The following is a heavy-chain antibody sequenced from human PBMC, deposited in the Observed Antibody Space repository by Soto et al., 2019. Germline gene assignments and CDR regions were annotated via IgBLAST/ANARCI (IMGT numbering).Heavy chain of an antibody. CDR2: MNSDGSIT. CDR1: GFTFSSFW. Sequence: EVQLVESGGGLVQPGGSLRLSCAASGFTFSSFWMHWVRQAPGKGLVWVSRMNSDGSITNYADSVRGLFTISRDNAKNTLYLQMNSLRAEDTAVYYCTRAGDADYEQRGAAFDIWCQGTLVTVSS. V-gene: IGHV3-74*01. CDR3: TRAGDADYEQRGAAFDI. D-gene: IGHD4-17*01. J-gene: IGHJ3*02.